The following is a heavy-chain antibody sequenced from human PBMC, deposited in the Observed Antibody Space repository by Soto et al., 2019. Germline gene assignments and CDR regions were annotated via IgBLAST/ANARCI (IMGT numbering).Heavy chain of an antibody. CDR3: ARVADVAAIVHYYYYGMDV. J-gene: IGHJ6*02. D-gene: IGHD2-15*01. CDR2: ISSSSSYI. CDR1: GFTFSSYS. Sequence: EVQLVESGGGLVKPGGSLRLSCAASGFTFSSYSMNWVRQAPGKGLEWVSSISSSSSYIYYADSVKGRFTISRDNAKNSLYLQMHLLRAEDTAVYYCARVADVAAIVHYYYYGMDVWGQGTTVAASS. V-gene: IGHV3-21*01.